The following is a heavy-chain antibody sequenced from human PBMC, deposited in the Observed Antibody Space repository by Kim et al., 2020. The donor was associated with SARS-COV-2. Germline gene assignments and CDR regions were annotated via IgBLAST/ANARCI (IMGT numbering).Heavy chain of an antibody. V-gene: IGHV3-53*01. J-gene: IGHJ4*02. D-gene: IGHD1-26*01. CDR3: SSSTVGAYFDY. Sequence: NYADSGKGRLTISRDIPKDTLYLQMNSLRAEDTAVYYCSSSTVGAYFDYWGQGSLVTVSS.